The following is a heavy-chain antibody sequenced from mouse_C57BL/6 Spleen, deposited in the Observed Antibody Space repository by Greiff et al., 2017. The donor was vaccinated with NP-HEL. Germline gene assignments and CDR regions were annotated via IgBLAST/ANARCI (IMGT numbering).Heavy chain of an antibody. Sequence: QVQLQQPGAELVMPGASVKLSCKASGYTFTSHWMHWVKQRPGQGLEWIGEIDPSDSYTNYNQKFKGKSTLTVDKSSSTAYMQLSSLTSEDSAVYYCARDYYGSSYGYFDVWGTGTTVTVSS. CDR3: ARDYYGSSYGYFDV. CDR2: IDPSDSYT. D-gene: IGHD1-1*01. J-gene: IGHJ1*03. CDR1: GYTFTSHW. V-gene: IGHV1-69*01.